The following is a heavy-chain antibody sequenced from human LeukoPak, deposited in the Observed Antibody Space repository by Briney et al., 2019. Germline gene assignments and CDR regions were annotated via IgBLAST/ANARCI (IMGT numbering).Heavy chain of an antibody. CDR3: APGIAVAGLPFDY. J-gene: IGHJ4*02. CDR2: INPNSGGT. CDR1: GYTFTGYY. D-gene: IGHD6-19*01. V-gene: IGHV1-2*02. Sequence: GASVEVSCKASGYTFTGYYMHWVRQAPGQGVEWMGWINPNSGGTNYAQKFQGRVTMTRDTSISTAYMELSSLRSEDTAVYYCAPGIAVAGLPFDYWGQGTLVTVSS.